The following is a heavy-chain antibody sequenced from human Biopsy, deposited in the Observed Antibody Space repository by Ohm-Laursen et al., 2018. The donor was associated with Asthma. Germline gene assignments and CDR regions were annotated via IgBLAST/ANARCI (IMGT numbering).Heavy chain of an antibody. D-gene: IGHD4-17*01. CDR2: ISYDGSNK. CDR1: GFTFSSYG. V-gene: IGHV3-30*03. J-gene: IGHJ4*02. CDR3: STFPYGDYLPLDY. Sequence: SLRLPCAASGFTFSSYGMHWVRQAPGKGLEWVAVISYDGSNKYYADSVKGRFTISRDNSKNTLYLQMNSLRAEATAVYYCSTFPYGDYLPLDYWGQGTLVTVSS.